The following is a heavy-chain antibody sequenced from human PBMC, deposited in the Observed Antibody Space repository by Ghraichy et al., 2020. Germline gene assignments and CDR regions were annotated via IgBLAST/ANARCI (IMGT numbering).Heavy chain of an antibody. CDR2: ISSSGGSI. Sequence: GGSLRLSCAASGFTFNSYEMNWVRQAPGKGLEWVSYISSSGGSIYYAASVRGRFTISRDNAKNSLFLQMNSLRAEDTAVYYCARDMLNAGAFDYWGQGTLVTVSS. V-gene: IGHV3-48*03. J-gene: IGHJ4*02. D-gene: IGHD1-26*01. CDR3: ARDMLNAGAFDY. CDR1: GFTFNSYE.